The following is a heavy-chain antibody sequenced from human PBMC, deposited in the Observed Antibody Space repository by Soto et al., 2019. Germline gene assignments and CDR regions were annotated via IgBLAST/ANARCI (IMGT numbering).Heavy chain of an antibody. V-gene: IGHV3-53*01. CDR1: GFNVSRNY. J-gene: IGHJ4*02. D-gene: IGHD4-4*01. CDR2: IYSGDST. Sequence: EVQLVESGGGSIQPGGSLRLSCAVSGFNVSRNYMAWVRQAPGKGLECVASIYSGDSTSYADSVKGRFTISRDSSKNTLSLQMNSLRAEDTAVDFCPRLNYFVDYWGQGILVTVSS. CDR3: PRLNYFVDY.